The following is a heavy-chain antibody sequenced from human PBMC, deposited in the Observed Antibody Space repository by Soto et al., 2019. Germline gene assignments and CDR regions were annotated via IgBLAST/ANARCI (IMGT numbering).Heavy chain of an antibody. CDR3: APYSSSRGWFDP. J-gene: IGHJ5*02. Sequence: QLQLQESGPGLVKPSETLSLTCTVSGGSISSSSYYWGWIRQPPGEGLEWIGSIYYSGSTYYNPSLKSRVTISVDTSKNQFSLKLSSVTAADTAVYYCAPYSSSRGWFDPWGQGTLVTVS. CDR1: GGSISSSSYY. CDR2: IYYSGST. D-gene: IGHD6-13*01. V-gene: IGHV4-39*01.